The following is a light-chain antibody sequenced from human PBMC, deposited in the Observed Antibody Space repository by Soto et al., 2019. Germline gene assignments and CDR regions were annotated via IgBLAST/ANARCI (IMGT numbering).Light chain of an antibody. CDR2: DAS. Sequence: EIVMTQSPATLSLSPGARATLSCRASQSVGKYLVWYQQKPGQAPRLLIYDASNRAPGIPARFSGSGSGTDFTLTISRLEPEDFAVYFCQHYGNSPPISFGRGTRLEIK. CDR1: QSVGKY. CDR3: QHYGNSPPIS. J-gene: IGKJ5*01. V-gene: IGKV3-11*01.